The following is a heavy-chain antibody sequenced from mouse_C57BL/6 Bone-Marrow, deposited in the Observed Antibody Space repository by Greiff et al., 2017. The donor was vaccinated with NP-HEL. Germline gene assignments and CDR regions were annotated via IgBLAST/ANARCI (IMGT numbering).Heavy chain of an antibody. V-gene: IGHV1-5*01. Sequence: EVQLQQSGTVLARPGASVKMSCKTSGYTFTSYWMHWVKQRPGQGLEWIGAIYPGNSDTSYNQKFKGKAKLTAVTSASTAYMELSILTNEDSAVYYCTRDGLLLRGYFDYWGQGTTLTVSS. D-gene: IGHD1-1*01. CDR1: GYTFTSYW. J-gene: IGHJ2*01. CDR3: TRDGLLLRGYFDY. CDR2: IYPGNSDT.